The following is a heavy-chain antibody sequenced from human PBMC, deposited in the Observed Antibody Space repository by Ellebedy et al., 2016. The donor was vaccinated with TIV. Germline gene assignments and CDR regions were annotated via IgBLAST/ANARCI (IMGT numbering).Heavy chain of an antibody. D-gene: IGHD2-21*01. Sequence: PGGSLRLSCSASGLTFRNYAMHWVRQAPGKGLEYVSAISNNRGSTYYADSVKGRFTISRDNSKNTLYLQMSSLTPEDTAVYYCVPRMVVAFEYWGQGTLVTVSS. CDR3: VPRMVVAFEY. CDR2: ISNNRGST. V-gene: IGHV3-64D*09. J-gene: IGHJ4*02. CDR1: GLTFRNYA.